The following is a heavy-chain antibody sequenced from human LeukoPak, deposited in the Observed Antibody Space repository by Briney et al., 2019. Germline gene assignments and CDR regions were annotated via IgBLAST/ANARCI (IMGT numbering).Heavy chain of an antibody. Sequence: PGGSLRLSCAASGFTFSSYWMHWVRQAPGKGLVWVSRINRDGSSTTHADSVKGRFTISRENAKNSLYLQMNSLRAGDTAVYYCARSHCGGDCYGAFDIWGQGTMVTVSS. J-gene: IGHJ3*02. CDR1: GFTFSSYW. V-gene: IGHV3-74*01. CDR2: INRDGSST. CDR3: ARSHCGGDCYGAFDI. D-gene: IGHD2-21*02.